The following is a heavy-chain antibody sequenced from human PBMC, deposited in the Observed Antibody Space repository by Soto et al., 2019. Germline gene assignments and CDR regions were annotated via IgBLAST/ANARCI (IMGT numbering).Heavy chain of an antibody. J-gene: IGHJ2*01. Sequence: QVQLQESGPGLVKPSETLSLTCNVSGGSISSYYWSWIRQPPGKGLEWIGYIDYSGSTNYNPSLMSRVTISVDTSKNQFSLKLSAVTAADTAVYYCSKYSHAHWYFDLWGRGTLVTVSS. CDR2: IDYSGST. V-gene: IGHV4-59*01. D-gene: IGHD2-21*01. CDR1: GGSISSYY. CDR3: SKYSHAHWYFDL.